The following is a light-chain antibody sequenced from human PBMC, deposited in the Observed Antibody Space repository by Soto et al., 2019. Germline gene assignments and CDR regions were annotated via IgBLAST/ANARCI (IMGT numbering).Light chain of an antibody. J-gene: IGLJ3*02. CDR1: TSDIGAYNY. CDR3: SSYTSRGTLV. CDR2: EVT. V-gene: IGLV2-14*01. Sequence: QSALTQPASVSGSPGQSITISCTETTSDIGAYNYVSWYQHNPGNAPKLIIYEVTVRPSGVSSRFSGSKSASTASLTITGLQSDDEADYYCSSYTSRGTLVFGGGTKLTVL.